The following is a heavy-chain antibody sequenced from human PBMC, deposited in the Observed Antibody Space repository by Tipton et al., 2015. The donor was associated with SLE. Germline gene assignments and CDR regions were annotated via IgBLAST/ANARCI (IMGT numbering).Heavy chain of an antibody. CDR1: GFTFSSYA. CDR3: AKDPTFLEASYYYGMDV. CDR2: ISGSGGST. Sequence: SLRLSCAASGFTFSSYAMSWVRQAPGKGLEWVSAISGSGGSTYYADSVKGRFTISRDNSKNTLYLQMNSLRAEDTAVYYCAKDPTFLEASYYYGMDVWGQGTTVTVSS. J-gene: IGHJ6*02. V-gene: IGHV3-23*01. D-gene: IGHD3-3*01.